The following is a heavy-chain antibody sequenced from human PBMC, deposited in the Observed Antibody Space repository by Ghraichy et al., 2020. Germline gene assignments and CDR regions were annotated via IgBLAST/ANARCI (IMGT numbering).Heavy chain of an antibody. D-gene: IGHD2-15*01. CDR3: ARESDKYCGDGSCYSGFDI. J-gene: IGHJ3*02. CDR2: IYITGTT. V-gene: IGHV4-4*07. CDR1: GGSINGYY. Sequence: SETLSLTCTVSGGSINGYYWTWIRQSAEKGMEWIGRIYITGTTNYDPSLKGRVTMSIETSKSQFSLKLSSVTAADTAVYYCARESDKYCGDGSCYSGFDIWGQGTMVSVSS.